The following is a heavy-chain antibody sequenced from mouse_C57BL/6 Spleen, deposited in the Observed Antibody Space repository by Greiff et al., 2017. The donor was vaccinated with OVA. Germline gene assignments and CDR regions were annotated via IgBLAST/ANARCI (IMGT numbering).Heavy chain of an antibody. V-gene: IGHV10-1*01. J-gene: IGHJ2*01. CDR1: GFSFNTYA. D-gene: IGHD2-3*01. CDR3: VRHGGGYYDYFDY. Sequence: EVQRVESGGGLVQPKGSLKLSCAASGFSFNTYAMNWVRQAPGKGLEWVARIRSKSNNYATYYADSVKDRFTISRDDSESMLYLQMNNLKTEDTAMYYCVRHGGGYYDYFDYWGQGTTLTVSS. CDR2: IRSKSNNYAT.